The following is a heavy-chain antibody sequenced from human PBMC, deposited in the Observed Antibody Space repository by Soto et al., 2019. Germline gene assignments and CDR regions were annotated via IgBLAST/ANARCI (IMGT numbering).Heavy chain of an antibody. Sequence: QVQLVQSGVEVKKPGASVKVSCKASGYTFISHGISWVRQAPGQGLEWMGWISGKNGNTNYAQKLQGRVTVTTDASTSTDTKELRSLRSDDAAVYYGARVSSSIVVVPDYGMDVWGQGTTVTVSS. D-gene: IGHD2-15*01. V-gene: IGHV1-18*04. J-gene: IGHJ6*02. CDR1: GYTFISHG. CDR2: ISGKNGNT. CDR3: ARVSSSIVVVPDYGMDV.